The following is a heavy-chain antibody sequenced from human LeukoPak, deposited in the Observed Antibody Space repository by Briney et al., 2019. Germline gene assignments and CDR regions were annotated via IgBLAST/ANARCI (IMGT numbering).Heavy chain of an antibody. CDR2: MNPNSGNT. V-gene: IGHV1-8*01. J-gene: IGHJ4*02. D-gene: IGHD1-26*01. CDR3: ARGFQGSGSYLFNY. CDR1: GGTFTSYD. Sequence: GASVKVSCKASGGTFTSYDINWVRQATGQGLEWMGWMNPNSGNTGYAQKFQGRVTMTRNTSISTAYMELSSLRSEDTAVYYCARGFQGSGSYLFNYWGQGTLVTVSS.